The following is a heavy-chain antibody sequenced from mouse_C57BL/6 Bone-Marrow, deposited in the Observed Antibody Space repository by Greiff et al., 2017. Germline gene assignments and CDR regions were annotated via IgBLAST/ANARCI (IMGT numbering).Heavy chain of an antibody. CDR1: GFTFSSYA. J-gene: IGHJ3*01. Sequence: DVQLVESGGGLVKPGGSLKLSCAASGFTFSSYAMSWVRQTPEKRLEWVATISDGGSYTYYPDNVKGRFTISRDNAKNNLYLQMSHLKSEDTAMYYCARGLTTLFAYWGQGTLVTVSA. V-gene: IGHV5-4*01. CDR2: ISDGGSYT. CDR3: ARGLTTLFAY. D-gene: IGHD6-1*01.